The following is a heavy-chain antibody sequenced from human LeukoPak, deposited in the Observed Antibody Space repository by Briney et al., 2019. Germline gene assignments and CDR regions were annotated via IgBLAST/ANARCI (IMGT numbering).Heavy chain of an antibody. CDR3: ARQSGDQSSAWYFGA. V-gene: IGHV4-39*01. CDR2: IHYSGKV. Sequence: PSETLSLTCTVSGGSLSSSGHWWVWIRQPPGKGLEWIGSIHYSGKVYYNPSLKSRVTTSVDTSTDQFSLRLSSATAADTAIYYCARQSGDQSSAWYFGAWGQGTLVTVSS. CDR1: GGSLSSSGHW. J-gene: IGHJ4*02. D-gene: IGHD6-19*01.